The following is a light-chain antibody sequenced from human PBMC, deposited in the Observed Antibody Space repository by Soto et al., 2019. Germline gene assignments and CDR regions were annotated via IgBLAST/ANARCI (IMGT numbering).Light chain of an antibody. CDR3: QQYANSRWT. V-gene: IGKV3-20*01. CDR2: GSS. Sequence: EIVLTQSPGTLSLPPGERATLSCRASQSVASAYLAWYQHKPGQAPRLLIYGSSSRAVGVPDRISGSGSGTDFTLTISRLEPEDFAVYYCQQYANSRWTFGQGTKVEAK. J-gene: IGKJ1*01. CDR1: QSVASAY.